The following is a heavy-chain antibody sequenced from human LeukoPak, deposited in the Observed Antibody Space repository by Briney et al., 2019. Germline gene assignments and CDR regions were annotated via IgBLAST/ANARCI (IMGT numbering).Heavy chain of an antibody. J-gene: IGHJ6*02. CDR2: IIPILGIA. CDR3: ARDQGGRQQWLVHYYYGMDV. Sequence: SVKVSCKASGGTFSSYAISWVRQAPGQGLEWMGRIIPILGIANYAQKFQGRVTITADKSTSTAYMELSSLRSDDTAVYYCARDQGGRQQWLVHYYYGMDVWGQGTTVTVSS. V-gene: IGHV1-69*04. D-gene: IGHD6-19*01. CDR1: GGTFSSYA.